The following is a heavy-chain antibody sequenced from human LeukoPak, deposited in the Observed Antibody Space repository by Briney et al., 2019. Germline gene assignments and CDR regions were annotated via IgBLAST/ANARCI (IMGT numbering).Heavy chain of an antibody. D-gene: IGHD1-1*01. CDR1: GYTFTGYY. J-gene: IGHJ4*02. CDR3: ARDNDGDYVDY. Sequence: ASVKVSCKASGYTFTGYYMHWVRQAPGQGLEWMGWINPNSGGTNYAQKFQGRVTMTRDTSISTAYMELSSLRSEDTAVYYCARDNDGDYVDYWGQGTLVTVSS. CDR2: INPNSGGT. V-gene: IGHV1-2*02.